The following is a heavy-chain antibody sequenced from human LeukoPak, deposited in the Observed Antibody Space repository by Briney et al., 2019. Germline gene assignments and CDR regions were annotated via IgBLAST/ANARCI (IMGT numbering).Heavy chain of an antibody. CDR2: ISAYNGNT. Sequence: ASVKVSCKASGGTFRTFAISWVRQAPGQGLEWMGWISAYNGNTNYAQKLQGRVTMTTDTSTSTAYMELRSLRSDDTAVYYCARDLRGSSGDYWGQGTLVTVSS. V-gene: IGHV1-18*01. D-gene: IGHD1-26*01. J-gene: IGHJ4*02. CDR1: GGTFRTFA. CDR3: ARDLRGSSGDY.